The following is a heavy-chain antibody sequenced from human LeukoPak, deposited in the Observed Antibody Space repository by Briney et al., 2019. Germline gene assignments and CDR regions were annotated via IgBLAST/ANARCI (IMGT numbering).Heavy chain of an antibody. CDR3: ATSEGPSPYDFSGVR. CDR1: GGTFSSYA. D-gene: IGHD3-3*01. V-gene: IGHV1-69*13. CDR2: IIPIFGTA. J-gene: IGHJ4*02. Sequence: SVKVSCKASGGTFSSYAISWVRQAPGQGLEWMGGIIPIFGTANYAQKFQGRVTITADESTSTAYMELSSLRSEDTAVYYCATSEGPSPYDFSGVRWGQGTLVTVSS.